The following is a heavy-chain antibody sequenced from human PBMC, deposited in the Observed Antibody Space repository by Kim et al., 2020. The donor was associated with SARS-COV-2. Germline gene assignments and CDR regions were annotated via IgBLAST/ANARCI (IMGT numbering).Heavy chain of an antibody. V-gene: IGHV3-74*01. D-gene: IGHD4-17*01. CDR3: VREETTVTHYGMDV. CDR2: IKNDGSSI. J-gene: IGHJ6*02. Sequence: GGSLRLSCAASGFAFSNYWMHWVRLTPGKVLVWVSRIKNDGSSISYVDSVKGRFTISRDNAKNTLYLQMNSLRAEDTAVYYCVREETTVTHYGMDVWGQGTTVTVSS. CDR1: GFAFSNYW.